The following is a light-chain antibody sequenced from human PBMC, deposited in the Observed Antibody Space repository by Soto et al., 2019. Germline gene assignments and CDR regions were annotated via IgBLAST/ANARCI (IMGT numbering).Light chain of an antibody. J-gene: IGKJ1*01. Sequence: EIVLTQSPGTLSLSPGERATLSCRASQSLSNSELVWYQQKRGQAPRLLIYGASSRATGIPDRFSGSGSGTDFTLTISRLEPEDSAVYYCQQHGTTFGQGTKVDTK. V-gene: IGKV3-20*01. CDR2: GAS. CDR1: QSLSNSE. CDR3: QQHGTT.